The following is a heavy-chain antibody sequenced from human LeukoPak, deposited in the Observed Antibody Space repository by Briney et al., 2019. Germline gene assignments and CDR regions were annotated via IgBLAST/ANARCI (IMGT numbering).Heavy chain of an antibody. J-gene: IGHJ5*02. CDR3: ARVLTYYDILTGYSHGYNWFDP. D-gene: IGHD3-9*01. CDR1: GGSISSYY. CDR2: IYYSGST. V-gene: IGHV4-59*01. Sequence: PSETLSLTCTVSGGSISSYYWSWIRQSPGKGLEWIGFIYYSGSTNYNPSLKSRVTISVDTSKNQFSLKLSSVTAADTAVYYCARVLTYYDILTGYSHGYNWFDPWGQGTLVTVSS.